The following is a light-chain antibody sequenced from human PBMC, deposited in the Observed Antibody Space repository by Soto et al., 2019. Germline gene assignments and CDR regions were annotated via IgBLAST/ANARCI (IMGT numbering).Light chain of an antibody. CDR1: QSISPW. Sequence: DSQMTQFPSTLSASVGDRVTITCLASQSISPWLACYQQKPGKAHKILISKASTLQSGVPPRVSCSESGTEFTLTISSLQPDDFATYYCQQYERYPMTFGGGTKVEIK. V-gene: IGKV1-5*03. J-gene: IGKJ4*01. CDR2: KAS. CDR3: QQYERYPMT.